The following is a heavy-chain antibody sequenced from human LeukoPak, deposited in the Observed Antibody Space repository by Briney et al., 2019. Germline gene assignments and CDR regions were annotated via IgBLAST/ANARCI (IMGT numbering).Heavy chain of an antibody. V-gene: IGHV4-34*01. CDR2: INHSGST. CDR3: ALSGCSSTSCFTFVP. CDR1: GGSFSGYY. Sequence: SETLSLTCAVYGGSFSGYYWSWIRQPPGKGLEWIGEINHSGSTNYNPSLKSRVTISVDTSKNQFSLKLSSVTAADTAVYYCALSGCSSTSCFTFVPWGQGTLVTVSS. J-gene: IGHJ5*02. D-gene: IGHD2-2*01.